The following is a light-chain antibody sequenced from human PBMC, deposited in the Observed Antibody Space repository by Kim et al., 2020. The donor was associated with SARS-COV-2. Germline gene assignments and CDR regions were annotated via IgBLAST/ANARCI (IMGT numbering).Light chain of an antibody. Sequence: PGERATRSCRASQSVSSNLAWYQQKPGQAPRLLIYGAATRATGIPARFSGSGSGTEFTLTISRLQSEDFAVYYCQQYNNWPPAFTFGPGTKVDIK. CDR3: QQYNNWPPAFT. CDR2: GAA. J-gene: IGKJ3*01. CDR1: QSVSSN. V-gene: IGKV3-15*01.